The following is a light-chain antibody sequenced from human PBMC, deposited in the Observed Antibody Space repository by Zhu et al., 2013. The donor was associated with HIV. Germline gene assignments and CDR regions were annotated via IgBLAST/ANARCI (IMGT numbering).Light chain of an antibody. CDR3: QQYNTYPWT. V-gene: IGKV3D-15*01. J-gene: IGKJ1*01. CDR1: QSVSSSY. CDR2: DAS. Sequence: EIVMTQSPATLSVSPGERAXLSCRASQSVSSSYLAWYQQRLGQAPRLLIYDASNRATGIPARFSGSGSGTEFTLTISSLQSEDFATYHCQQYNTYPWTFGQGTKVEMK.